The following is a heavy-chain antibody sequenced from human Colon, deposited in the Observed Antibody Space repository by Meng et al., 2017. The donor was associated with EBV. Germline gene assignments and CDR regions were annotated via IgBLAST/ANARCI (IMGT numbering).Heavy chain of an antibody. Sequence: VQLQQGGAGLLNPSATLSLTCAFYGGAFSGYYWSWIRQPPEKGLEWIGEINHSGSTNYNPSLKSRVTISVDTSKKQFSLKLSSVTAADTAVYYCARGPGGSYYLYYFDYWGQGTLVTVSS. V-gene: IGHV4-34*01. J-gene: IGHJ4*02. CDR2: INHSGST. D-gene: IGHD1-26*01. CDR3: ARGPGGSYYLYYFDY. CDR1: GGAFSGYY.